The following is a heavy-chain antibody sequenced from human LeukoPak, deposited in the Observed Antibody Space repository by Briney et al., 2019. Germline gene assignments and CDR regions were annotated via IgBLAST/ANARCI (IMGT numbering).Heavy chain of an antibody. CDR3: AKGTLGSCSGAKCYEFDN. V-gene: IGHV3-23*01. CDR1: GFTFSSYG. CDR2: IGPSGSST. Sequence: PGGSLRLPCADSGFTFSSYGMNWVRQAPGKGLEWVSGIGPSGSSTYYADSVKGRFTISRDNSKNTMYVQMNSLRAEDSALYFCAKGTLGSCSGAKCYEFDNWGQGTLVTVSS. D-gene: IGHD2-8*02. J-gene: IGHJ4*02.